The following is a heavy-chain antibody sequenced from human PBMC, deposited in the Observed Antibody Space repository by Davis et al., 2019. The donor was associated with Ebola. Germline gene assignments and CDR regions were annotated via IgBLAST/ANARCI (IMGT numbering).Heavy chain of an antibody. V-gene: IGHV1-2*06. CDR1: GYTFTGYY. CDR3: ARAQFPTTSDH. CDR2: INPNSDGT. Sequence: AASVKVSCKASGYTFTGYYIHWVRQAPGQGLEWMGRINPNSDGTNYAQKFQGRVTMTRDTSISTAYMELSRLRSDDTAVYYCARAQFPTTSDHWGQGTLVTVSS. J-gene: IGHJ4*02. D-gene: IGHD1-1*01.